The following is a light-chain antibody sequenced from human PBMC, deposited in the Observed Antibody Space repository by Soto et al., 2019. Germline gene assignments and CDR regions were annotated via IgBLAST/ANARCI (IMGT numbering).Light chain of an antibody. CDR2: GAS. V-gene: IGKV3-20*01. J-gene: IGKJ1*01. CDR3: QQYGSSPPWT. CDR1: QSVSSY. Sequence: EIVLTQSPGTLSLSPGERATLSCRASQSVSSYLAWDQQKAGQAPRLLIYGASSRATGIPDRFSGSGSGTDFTLTNSRLEPEDFAVYYCQQYGSSPPWTFGQRTKVEI.